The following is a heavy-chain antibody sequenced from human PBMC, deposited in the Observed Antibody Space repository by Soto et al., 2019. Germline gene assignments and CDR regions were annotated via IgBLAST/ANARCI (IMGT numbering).Heavy chain of an antibody. J-gene: IGHJ6*02. CDR1: GYTFTSYG. D-gene: IGHD5-18*01. CDR3: GRGYSYNSGRYSIDG. CDR2: ISAYNVNT. Sequence: PWPSVKVSCKSSGYTFTSYGISWVRQAPGQGLEWMGWISAYNVNTNYAQKLQGRVTMTTATSTSPAYMELNSLRVDDPAGYYWGRGYSYNSGRYSIDGWGQGTTVNV. V-gene: IGHV1-18*01.